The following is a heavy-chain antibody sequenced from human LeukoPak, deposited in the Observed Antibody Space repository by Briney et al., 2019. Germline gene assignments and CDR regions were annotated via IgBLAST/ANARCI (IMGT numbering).Heavy chain of an antibody. V-gene: IGHV4-34*01. CDR2: IYYSGST. CDR3: ARLGFGSSGYYKYYFDY. CDR1: GGSFSGYY. J-gene: IGHJ4*02. D-gene: IGHD3-22*01. Sequence: SETLSLTCAVYGGSFSGYYWSWIRQPPGKGLEWIGSIYYSGSTYYSPSLKSRVTISVDTSKNQFSLKLSSVTAADTAVYYCARLGFGSSGYYKYYFDYWGQGTLVTVSS.